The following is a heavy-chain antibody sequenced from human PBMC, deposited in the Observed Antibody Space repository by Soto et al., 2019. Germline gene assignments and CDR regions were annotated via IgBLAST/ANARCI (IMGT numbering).Heavy chain of an antibody. CDR1: GGSMSGYY. CDR3: AGNIAAAGRRYYGMDV. V-gene: IGHV4-4*07. Sequence: QVQLQKSGPGLVKPSETLSLTCTVSGGSMSGYYWSWIRQSAGKGLEWIGRVYTSETTYYNPSLKSRVIMSLDTSKNQFSLNLYSLTAADTAVYYCAGNIAAAGRRYYGMDVWGQGTTVTVSS. CDR2: VYTSETT. J-gene: IGHJ6*02. D-gene: IGHD6-13*01.